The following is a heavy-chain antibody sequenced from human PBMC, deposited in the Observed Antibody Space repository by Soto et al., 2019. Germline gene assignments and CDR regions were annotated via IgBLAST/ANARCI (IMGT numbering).Heavy chain of an antibody. Sequence: SETLSLTCTVSGGSISSGGYYWSWIRQHPGKGLEWIGYIYYSGSTYYNPSLKSRVTISVDTSKNQFSLKLSSVTAADTAVYYCAREVTYSSSWYAFDIWGQGTMVTVSS. CDR3: AREVTYSSSWYAFDI. V-gene: IGHV4-31*03. D-gene: IGHD6-13*01. J-gene: IGHJ3*02. CDR2: IYYSGST. CDR1: GGSISSGGYY.